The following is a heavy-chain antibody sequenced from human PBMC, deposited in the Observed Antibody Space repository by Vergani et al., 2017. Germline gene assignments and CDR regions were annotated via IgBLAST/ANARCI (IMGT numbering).Heavy chain of an antibody. V-gene: IGHV3-23*01. Sequence: EVQLLESGGGLVQPGGSLRLSCAASGFTFSSYAMSWVRQAPGKGLEWVSAISGSGGSTYYADSVKGRFTISRDNSKNTLYLQMNSLRAEDTAVYYCAREGPGIVGATSLGSNQNWFDPWGQGTLVTVSS. CDR2: ISGSGGST. CDR3: AREGPGIVGATSLGSNQNWFDP. J-gene: IGHJ5*02. D-gene: IGHD1-26*01. CDR1: GFTFSSYA.